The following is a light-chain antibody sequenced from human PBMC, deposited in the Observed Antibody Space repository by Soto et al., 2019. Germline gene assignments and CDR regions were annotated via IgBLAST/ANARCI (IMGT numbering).Light chain of an antibody. Sequence: EIVLTQSPGTLSLSPRERATLSCRASQSVSSNYVAWYQHKFGQAPRLLIYGASNRAPGIPDRFSGSGSGTAFALTISRLEPQDFALYYCRQYAAPPRTFGQGTQV. CDR3: RQYAAPPRT. J-gene: IGKJ1*01. CDR1: QSVSSNY. V-gene: IGKV3-20*01. CDR2: GAS.